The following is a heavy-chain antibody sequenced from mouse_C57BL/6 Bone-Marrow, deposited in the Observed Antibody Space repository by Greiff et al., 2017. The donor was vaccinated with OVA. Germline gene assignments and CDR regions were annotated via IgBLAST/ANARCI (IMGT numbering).Heavy chain of an antibody. CDR3: ARDETGRGDY. V-gene: IGHV1-58*01. Sequence: EVQLQESGAELVRPGSSVKMSCKTSGYTFTSYGINWVKQRPGQGLEWIGYIYIGNGYTVYNEKFKGKATLTSDTSSSTAYMQLSSLTSEDSAIYFCARDETGRGDYWGQGTSVTGSS. CDR1: GYTFTSYG. J-gene: IGHJ4*01. CDR2: IYIGNGYT. D-gene: IGHD4-1*01.